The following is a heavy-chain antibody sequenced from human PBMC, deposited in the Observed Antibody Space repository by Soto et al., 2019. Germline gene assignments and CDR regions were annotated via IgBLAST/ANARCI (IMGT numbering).Heavy chain of an antibody. D-gene: IGHD2-2*01. CDR1: GFSLSTSGMR. V-gene: IGHV2-70*04. CDR3: ARLGYCSSTSCWYGMDV. Sequence: SGPTLVNPTQTLTLTCTFSGFSLSTSGMRVSWIRQPPGKALEWRARIDWDDDKFYSTSLKTRLTISKDTSKNQVVLTMTNMDPVDTATYYCARLGYCSSTSCWYGMDVWGQGTTVTVSS. CDR2: IDWDDDK. J-gene: IGHJ6*02.